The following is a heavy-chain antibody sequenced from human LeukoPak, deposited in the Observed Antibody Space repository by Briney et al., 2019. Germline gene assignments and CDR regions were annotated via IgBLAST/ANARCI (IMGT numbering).Heavy chain of an antibody. CDR2: ISWDGGST. Sequence: PGGSLRLSCAASGFTFDDYAMHWVRQAPGKGLEWVSLISWDGGSTYYADSVKGRFTISRDNSKNSLYLQMNSLRAEDTAVYYCARDQGGSSWYDGMDVWGQGTTVTVSS. V-gene: IGHV3-43D*03. CDR3: ARDQGGSSWYDGMDV. D-gene: IGHD6-13*01. J-gene: IGHJ6*02. CDR1: GFTFDDYA.